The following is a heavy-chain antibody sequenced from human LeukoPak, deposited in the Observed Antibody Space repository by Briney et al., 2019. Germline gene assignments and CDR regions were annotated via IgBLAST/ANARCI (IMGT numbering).Heavy chain of an antibody. V-gene: IGHV3-23*01. CDR3: AKWAGTYGSGSYPWVISRGGIDY. CDR2: ISGSGGST. J-gene: IGHJ4*02. D-gene: IGHD3-10*01. CDR1: GFTFSSYG. Sequence: PGGSLRLSCAASGFTFSSYGMSWVRQAPGKGLEWVSAISGSGGSTYYADSVKGRFTISRDNSKNTLYLQMNSLRAEDTAVYYCAKWAGTYGSGSYPWVISRGGIDYWGQGTLVTVSS.